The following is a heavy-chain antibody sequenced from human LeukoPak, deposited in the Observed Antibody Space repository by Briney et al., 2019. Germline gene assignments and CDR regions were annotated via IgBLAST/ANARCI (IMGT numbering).Heavy chain of an antibody. Sequence: TSETLSLTCAVYGGSFSGYYWSWIRQPPGKGLEWIGYIYYSGSTNYNPSLKSRVTISVDTSKNQFSLKLSSVTAADTAVYYCARVHYDSSGYYLGVFDYWGQGTLVTVSS. D-gene: IGHD3-22*01. CDR1: GGSFSGYY. CDR3: ARVHYDSSGYYLGVFDY. V-gene: IGHV4-34*11. CDR2: IYYSGST. J-gene: IGHJ4*02.